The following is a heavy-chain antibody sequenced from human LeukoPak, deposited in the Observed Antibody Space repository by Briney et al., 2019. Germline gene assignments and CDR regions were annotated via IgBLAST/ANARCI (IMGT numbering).Heavy chain of an antibody. CDR2: FNHSGST. CDR1: GGSFSGYY. D-gene: IGHD3-3*01. V-gene: IGHV4-34*01. Sequence: SETLSLTFAVYGGSFSGYYWSSIRQPPGKGLEWIGEFNHSGSTNYNPSLKSRLTISVDTSKNQFSLRLSSVTAADTAVYYCAKGRGYDFYYFDYWGQGTLVTVSS. CDR3: AKGRGYDFYYFDY. J-gene: IGHJ4*02.